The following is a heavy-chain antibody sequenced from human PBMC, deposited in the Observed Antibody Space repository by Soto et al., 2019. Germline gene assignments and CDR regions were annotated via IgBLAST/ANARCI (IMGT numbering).Heavy chain of an antibody. D-gene: IGHD2-21*02. Sequence: SETLSLTCSVSGGSVTSGVYYWNWIRQPPGKELEWIGFVHSTGSTNSNPSLKSRVTISSDASKNQFSLKLISVTAADTAVYYCARGRSWAYCGADCYPHNWFDPWGQGTLVTVSS. CDR1: GGSVTSGVYY. J-gene: IGHJ5*02. CDR3: ARGRSWAYCGADCYPHNWFDP. V-gene: IGHV4-61*08. CDR2: VHSTGST.